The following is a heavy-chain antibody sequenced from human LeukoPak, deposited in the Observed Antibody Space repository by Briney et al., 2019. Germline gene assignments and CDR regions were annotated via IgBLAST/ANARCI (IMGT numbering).Heavy chain of an antibody. Sequence: ASVKVSCKASGYTFTSSGISWVRQAPGQGLEWMGWISAYNGNTNYAQKLQGRVTMTMTTDTSTSTAYMELRSLRSDDTAVYYCARQGLLWFGELFVEYYFDYWGQGTLVTVSS. V-gene: IGHV1-18*01. CDR3: ARQGLLWFGELFVEYYFDY. D-gene: IGHD3-10*01. CDR1: GYTFTSSG. CDR2: ISAYNGNT. J-gene: IGHJ4*02.